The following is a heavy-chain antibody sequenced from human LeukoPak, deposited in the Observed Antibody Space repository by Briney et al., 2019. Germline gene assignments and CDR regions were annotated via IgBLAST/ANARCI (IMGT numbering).Heavy chain of an antibody. CDR3: SRENGAFSPFGY. J-gene: IGHJ4*02. V-gene: IGHV4-4*02. D-gene: IGHD2-8*01. Sequence: SETLSLTCGVSGGSISNTNWWSWVRQPPGQGLEWIGEISLSGLTNYTPSLKSRVTVSLDKSANHLSLNLTSVTAADTAVYYCSRENGAFSPFGYWGQGTLVTVPS. CDR1: GGSISNTNW. CDR2: ISLSGLT.